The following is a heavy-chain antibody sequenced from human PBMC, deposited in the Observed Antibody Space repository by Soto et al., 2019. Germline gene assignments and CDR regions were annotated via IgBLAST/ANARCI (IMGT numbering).Heavy chain of an antibody. Sequence: QLVESGGGFVKPGMSLRLTCEASGFNFSNAWMTWVRQAPRKGLERVGLIRSQGDGGAADYAAPVRGRFTISRDDSQILVFLHMDNLQPEDTAVYYCITAPLRWGQGTLVTVSS. J-gene: IGHJ4*02. CDR3: ITAPLR. CDR1: GFNFSNAW. CDR2: IRSQGDGGAA. V-gene: IGHV3-15*01.